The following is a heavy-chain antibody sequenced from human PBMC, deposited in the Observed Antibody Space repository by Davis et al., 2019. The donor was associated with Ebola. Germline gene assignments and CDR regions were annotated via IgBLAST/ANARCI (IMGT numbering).Heavy chain of an antibody. CDR3: AKDTSNVWFDV. D-gene: IGHD6-19*01. J-gene: IGHJ3*01. V-gene: IGHV3-23*01. CDR2: LGLSGDT. CDR1: GFVFSSFV. Sequence: GGSLRPSCAASGFVFSSFVMSWVRRAPGKGLEWVSTLGLSGDTYYADSVKGRFTISRDNSMNTLHLQMNSLRVEDTAIYYCAKDTSNVWFDVWGQGTMVTVSS.